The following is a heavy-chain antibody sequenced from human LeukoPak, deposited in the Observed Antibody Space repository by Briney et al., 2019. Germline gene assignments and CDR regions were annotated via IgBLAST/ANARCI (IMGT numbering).Heavy chain of an antibody. J-gene: IGHJ4*02. D-gene: IGHD6-13*01. CDR2: INHSGST. V-gene: IGHV4-34*01. CDR1: GGSFSGYY. CDR3: ARSYSSSWIDY. Sequence: SETLSLTCAVYGGSFSGYYWSWIRQPPGKGLEWIGEINHSGSTNYNPSLKSRVPISVDTSKNQFSLKLSSVTAADTAVYYCARSYSSSWIDYWGQGTLVTDSS.